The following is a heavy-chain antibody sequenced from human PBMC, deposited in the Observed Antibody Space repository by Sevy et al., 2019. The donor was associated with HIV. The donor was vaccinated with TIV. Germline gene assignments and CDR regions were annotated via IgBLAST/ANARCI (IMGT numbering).Heavy chain of an antibody. Sequence: ASVKVSCKASGYTFTSYGISWVRQAPGQGLEWMGWISAYNGNTNYAQKLQGRVTMTTDTSTSTAYMELRSLRSDDTAVYYCARDRGTVTTFFILEYYHGMDVWGQGTTVTVSS. CDR3: ARDRGTVTTFFILEYYHGMDV. D-gene: IGHD4-17*01. J-gene: IGHJ6*02. V-gene: IGHV1-18*01. CDR1: GYTFTSYG. CDR2: ISAYNGNT.